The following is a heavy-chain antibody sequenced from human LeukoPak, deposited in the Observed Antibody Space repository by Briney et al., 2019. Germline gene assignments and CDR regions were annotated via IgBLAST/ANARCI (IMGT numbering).Heavy chain of an antibody. D-gene: IGHD3-9*01. J-gene: IGHJ6*03. CDR2: IRYDGSNK. Sequence: PGGSLRLSCAASGFTFSSYGMHWVRQAPGKGLEWVAFIRYDGSNKYYADSVKGRFTISRDNSKNTLYLQMNSLRAEDTAVYYCAKVISDIYYYYYMDVWGKGTTVTISS. V-gene: IGHV3-30*02. CDR1: GFTFSSYG. CDR3: AKVISDIYYYYYMDV.